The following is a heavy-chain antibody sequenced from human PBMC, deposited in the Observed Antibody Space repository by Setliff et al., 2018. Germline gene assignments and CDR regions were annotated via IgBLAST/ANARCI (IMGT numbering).Heavy chain of an antibody. J-gene: IGHJ4*02. CDR1: GFTFSRFW. D-gene: IGHD2-15*01. CDR3: ARSSSFRGPCTGGSCSDFDA. Sequence: QAGGSLRLSCAASGFTFSRFWMNWVRQAPGKGLEWVANIKQDGSVKYYVDSVKGRFTISRDNAKNSVDLEMNSLRAEDTAVYYCARSSSFRGPCTGGSCSDFDAWGQGILVTVSS. CDR2: IKQDGSVK. V-gene: IGHV3-7*03.